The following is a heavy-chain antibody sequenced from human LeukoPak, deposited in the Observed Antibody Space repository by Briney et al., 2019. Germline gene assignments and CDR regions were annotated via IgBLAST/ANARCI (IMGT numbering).Heavy chain of an antibody. J-gene: IGHJ5*02. D-gene: IGHD5-18*01. V-gene: IGHV4-39*02. CDR3: AREVGTERWFDP. CDR2: IYYSGNT. CDR1: GGFVSNRSYY. Sequence: SETLSLTCTVSGGFVSNRSYYWGWIRQPPGKGLEWIGSIYYSGNTYYNPSLKSRVTISVDTFKNQFSLKLSSVTAADTAVYHCAREVGTERWFDPWGQGTRVTVSS.